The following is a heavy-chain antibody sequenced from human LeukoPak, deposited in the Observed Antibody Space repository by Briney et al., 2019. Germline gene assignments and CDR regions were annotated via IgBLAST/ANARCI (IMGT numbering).Heavy chain of an antibody. Sequence: PSETLSLTCTVSGGSIGIYYWNWIRQPAGKGLEWIGRIFTSGIANYNPSLKSRVTMSVDTSKNQFSLNLSSVTTADTAVYYCAREISGTYYNPLGYMDVWGKGTTVTVSS. CDR1: GGSIGIYY. J-gene: IGHJ6*03. CDR2: IFTSGIA. V-gene: IGHV4-4*07. D-gene: IGHD3-10*01. CDR3: AREISGTYYNPLGYMDV.